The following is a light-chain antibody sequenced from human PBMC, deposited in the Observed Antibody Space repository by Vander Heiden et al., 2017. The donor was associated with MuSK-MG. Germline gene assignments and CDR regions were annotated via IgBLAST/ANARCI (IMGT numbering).Light chain of an antibody. Sequence: QSALTQPASVSGSPGQSITISCTGTSSDVGGYNYVSWYQQHPGKAPKLMTYDVSSRPSGVSNRFSGSKSGNTASLTISGLQAEDEADYYCSSYTSSSTLLFGGGTKLTVL. CDR3: SSYTSSSTLL. CDR2: DVS. J-gene: IGLJ2*01. V-gene: IGLV2-14*03. CDR1: SSDVGGYNY.